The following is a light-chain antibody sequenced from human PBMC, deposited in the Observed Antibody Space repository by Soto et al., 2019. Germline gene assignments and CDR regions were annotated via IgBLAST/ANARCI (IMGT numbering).Light chain of an antibody. CDR2: VNIDGSH. CDR3: QTWCTGIRV. V-gene: IGLV4-69*01. J-gene: IGLJ3*02. CDR1: SGPSSYA. Sequence: QPVLTQSPSASASLGASVNLTCTLSSGPSSYAIAWHQQQPENGPRYVMKVNIDGSHSKGDWIPDRFSGSSPGAERYLTISGLQSEDEADYYCQTWCTGIRVFGGGTKVTVL.